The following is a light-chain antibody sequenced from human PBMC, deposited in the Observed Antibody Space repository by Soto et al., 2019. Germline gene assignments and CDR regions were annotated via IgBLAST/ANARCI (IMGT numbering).Light chain of an antibody. CDR1: QSVSSN. V-gene: IGKV3-11*01. CDR2: DAS. CDR3: QQRSYRPLT. J-gene: IGKJ4*01. Sequence: EIVLTQSPATLSLSPGERATLSCRASQSVSSNLAWYQHKPGQAPRLLIFDASNRATGIPARFSGSGSGTDFTLTISSLEPEDFAVYYCQQRSYRPLTFGGGTKVEIK.